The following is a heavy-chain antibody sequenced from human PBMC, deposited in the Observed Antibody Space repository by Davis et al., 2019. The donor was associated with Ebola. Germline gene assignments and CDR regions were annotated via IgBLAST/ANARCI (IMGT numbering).Heavy chain of an antibody. D-gene: IGHD5-18*01. Sequence: ASVKVSCKASGYTFTSYYMHWVRQAPGQGLEWMGIINPSGGSTSYAQKFQGRVTMTRDTSTSTVYMELISLRSEDTAVYYCARDLIQLWHNYYYHYGMDVWGQGTTVTVSS. CDR3: ARDLIQLWHNYYYHYGMDV. CDR1: GYTFTSYY. CDR2: INPSGGST. J-gene: IGHJ6*02. V-gene: IGHV1-46*01.